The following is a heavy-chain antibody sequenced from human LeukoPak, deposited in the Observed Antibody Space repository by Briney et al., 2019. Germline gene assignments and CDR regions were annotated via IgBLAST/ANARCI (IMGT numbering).Heavy chain of an antibody. CDR2: IYYSGST. V-gene: IGHV4-59*01. CDR1: GGSISSYY. Sequence: SETLSLTCTVSGGSISSYYWSWIRQPPGKGLEWIGYIYYSGSTNYNPSLKSRVTISVDTSKNQFSLKLSSVTAADTAVYYCARFGSYPYYGMDVWGQGTTVTVSS. J-gene: IGHJ6*02. D-gene: IGHD1-26*01. CDR3: ARFGSYPYYGMDV.